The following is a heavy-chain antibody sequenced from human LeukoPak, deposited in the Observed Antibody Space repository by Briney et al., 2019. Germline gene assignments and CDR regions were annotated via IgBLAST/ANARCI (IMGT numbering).Heavy chain of an antibody. D-gene: IGHD3-9*01. CDR2: ISSSSYYI. V-gene: IGHV3-21*01. J-gene: IGHJ4*02. CDR1: GFTFSSYI. Sequence: GGSLRLSCAASGFTFSSYIMNWVRQAPGKGLEWVSSISSSSYYIYYADSVKGRFTISRDNAKNSLYLQMNSLRAEDTAVYYCARGGGDILTGDFDYWGQGTLVTVSS. CDR3: ARGGGDILTGDFDY.